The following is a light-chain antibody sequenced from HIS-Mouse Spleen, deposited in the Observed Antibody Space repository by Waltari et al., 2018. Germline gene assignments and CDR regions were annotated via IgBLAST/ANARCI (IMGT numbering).Light chain of an antibody. Sequence: QSALTQPASVSGSPGQSITIPCPGISRDVGMYNLVSWYQQHPGKAPKLMIYEGSKRPSGVSNRFSGSKSGNTASLTISGLQAEDEADYYCCSYAGSSTWVFGGGTKLTVL. CDR3: CSYAGSSTWV. CDR2: EGS. CDR1: SRDVGMYNL. J-gene: IGLJ3*02. V-gene: IGLV2-23*01.